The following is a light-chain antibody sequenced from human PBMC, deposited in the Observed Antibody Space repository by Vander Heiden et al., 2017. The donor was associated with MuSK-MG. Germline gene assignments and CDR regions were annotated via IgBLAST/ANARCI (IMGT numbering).Light chain of an antibody. CDR2: QDD. CDR3: QEWNNNTLI. Sequence: QRPGQSPVLVIHQDDKRPSGIPARLSGSNSGPTATLTISGTQAVDDSYYYSQEWNNNTLIFGGGTRLTVL. V-gene: IGLV3-1*01. J-gene: IGLJ2*01.